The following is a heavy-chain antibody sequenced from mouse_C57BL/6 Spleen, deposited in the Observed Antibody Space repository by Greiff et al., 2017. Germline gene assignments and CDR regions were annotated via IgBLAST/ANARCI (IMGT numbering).Heavy chain of an antibody. Sequence: EVQLQQSGGGLVKPGGSLKLSCAASGFTFSSYAMSWVRQTPEKRLEWVATISDGGSYTYYPDNVKGRFTISRDNAKNNLYLQMSHLKSEDTAMYYCAREEDDDGSVWFAYWGQGTLVTVSA. J-gene: IGHJ3*01. CDR1: GFTFSSYA. CDR2: ISDGGSYT. D-gene: IGHD2-4*01. V-gene: IGHV5-4*01. CDR3: AREEDDDGSVWFAY.